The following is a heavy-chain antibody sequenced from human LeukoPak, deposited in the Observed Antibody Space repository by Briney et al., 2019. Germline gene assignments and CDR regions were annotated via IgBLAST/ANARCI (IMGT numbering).Heavy chain of an antibody. Sequence: ASVKVSCKASGYTFTSYAMNWVRQAPGQGLEWMGWINANTGDPTYAQGFTGRFVFSLDTSVSTAYLQISSLKAEDTAVYYCARRCSGGSCYRNFDYWGQGTLVTVSS. CDR2: INANTGDP. V-gene: IGHV7-4-1*02. D-gene: IGHD2-15*01. CDR1: GYTFTSYA. J-gene: IGHJ4*02. CDR3: ARRCSGGSCYRNFDY.